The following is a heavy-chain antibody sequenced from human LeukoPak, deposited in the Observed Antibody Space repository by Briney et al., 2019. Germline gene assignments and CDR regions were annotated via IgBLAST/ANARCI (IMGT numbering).Heavy chain of an antibody. D-gene: IGHD1-26*01. CDR1: GFIFSSYA. J-gene: IGHJ4*02. V-gene: IGHV3-23*01. Sequence: LSGGSLRLSCAASGFIFSSYAMGWVRQAPGKGLEWVSTISGGGGSTYYADSVKGRFTISRDNSKNTLYLQVNSLRAEDTAVYYCAKGGKWDVTPFDYWGQGTLVTVSS. CDR2: ISGGGGST. CDR3: AKGGKWDVTPFDY.